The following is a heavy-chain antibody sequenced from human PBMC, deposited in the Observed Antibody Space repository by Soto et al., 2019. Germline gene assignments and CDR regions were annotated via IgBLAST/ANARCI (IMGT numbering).Heavy chain of an antibody. D-gene: IGHD3-10*01. J-gene: IGHJ6*02. CDR1: GGSISSGDYY. CDR2: ISYSGSA. V-gene: IGHV4-30-4*01. CDR3: ARDGWQMVRGVSISGGMDV. Sequence: LSETLSLTCTVSGGSISSGDYYWSWIRQPPGKGLEWIGYISYSGSAYYNPSLKSRFTISIDTSKKQFSLSLRSVTAADTAVYYCARDGWQMVRGVSISGGMDVWGQGTTVTVSS.